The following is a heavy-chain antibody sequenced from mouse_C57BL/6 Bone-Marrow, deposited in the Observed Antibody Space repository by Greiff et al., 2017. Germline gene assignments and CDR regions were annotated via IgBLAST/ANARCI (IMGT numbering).Heavy chain of an antibody. D-gene: IGHD4-1*01. CDR2: IYPTSGRT. Sequence: QVQLQQSGAELVKPGASVKMSCKASGYTFTSYWITWVKQRPGQGLEWIGDIYPTSGRTNYNETFKSKAILTVDTSSNTAYMQLSSLTSEDSAVFYCARSGPLGRSFDYWGQGTTLTVSS. V-gene: IGHV1-55*01. J-gene: IGHJ2*01. CDR3: ARSGPLGRSFDY. CDR1: GYTFTSYW.